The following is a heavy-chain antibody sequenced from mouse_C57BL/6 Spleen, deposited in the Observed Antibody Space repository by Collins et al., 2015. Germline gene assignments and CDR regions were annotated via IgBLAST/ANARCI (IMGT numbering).Heavy chain of an antibody. V-gene: IGHV5-16*01. CDR1: GFIFSDYY. CDR3: ARGEDGYYGTMDY. J-gene: IGHJ4*01. D-gene: IGHD2-3*01. Sequence: EVKLVESEGGLVQPGSSMKLSCTASGFIFSDYYMAWVRQVPEKGLEWVANINYDGSNTHYLDSLKSRFITSRDNAKNILYLQMSSLKSEDTATYYCARGEDGYYGTMDYWGQGTSVTVSS. CDR2: INYDGSNT.